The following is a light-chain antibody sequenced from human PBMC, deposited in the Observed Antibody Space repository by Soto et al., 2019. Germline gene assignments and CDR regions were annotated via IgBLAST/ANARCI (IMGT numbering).Light chain of an antibody. V-gene: IGLV3-21*02. CDR3: QVWDSSSDHYV. Sequence: SYELTQAPSVSVAPGQTARITCGGNNIGSKSVHWHQQKPGQAPVLVVYDACDRPSGIPERFSGSNSGNTATLTISTVEAGDEADYYCQVWDSSSDHYVFGTGTKVTVL. CDR2: DAC. CDR1: NIGSKS. J-gene: IGLJ1*01.